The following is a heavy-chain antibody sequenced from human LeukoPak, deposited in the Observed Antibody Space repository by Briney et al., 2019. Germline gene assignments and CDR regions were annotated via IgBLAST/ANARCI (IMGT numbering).Heavy chain of an antibody. D-gene: IGHD4-11*01. CDR1: GGTFSSYA. V-gene: IGHV1-69*04. CDR2: IIPILGIA. J-gene: IGHJ4*02. CDR3: ARVRPGSNYVDFDY. Sequence: SVKVSCKASGGTFSSYAISWVRQAPGQGLEWMGRIIPILGIANYAQKFQGRVTITADKSTSTAYMELSSLRSEDTAVYYCARVRPGSNYVDFDYWGQGTLVTVSS.